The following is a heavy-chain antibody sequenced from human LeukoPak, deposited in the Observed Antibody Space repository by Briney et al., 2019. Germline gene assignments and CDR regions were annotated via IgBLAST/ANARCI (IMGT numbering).Heavy chain of an antibody. CDR1: GFTFTRYV. D-gene: IGHD1-14*01. Sequence: GGSLRLSCAASGFTFTRYVMSWVRQAPGKGLEWVSTISGRGDTTYYADSVKGRFTISRDNSRNTLFVQMDSLSADDTAVYYCAKGGSGIIRRYYFDYWGQGTLVTVSS. J-gene: IGHJ4*02. CDR2: ISGRGDTT. V-gene: IGHV3-23*01. CDR3: AKGGSGIIRRYYFDY.